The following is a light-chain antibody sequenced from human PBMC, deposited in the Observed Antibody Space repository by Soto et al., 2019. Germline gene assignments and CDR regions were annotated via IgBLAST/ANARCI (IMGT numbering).Light chain of an antibody. Sequence: DVQMTQSPSSLSISVGDRVTITCRASESISRYLHWYQQKPGKAPKLLIYAASSLQSGVPSRFTGSGSGTDFTLTIDSLQPEDFATYYCQQSSSPPYTFGQGTKLEI. CDR2: AAS. CDR1: ESISRY. J-gene: IGKJ2*01. CDR3: QQSSSPPYT. V-gene: IGKV1-39*01.